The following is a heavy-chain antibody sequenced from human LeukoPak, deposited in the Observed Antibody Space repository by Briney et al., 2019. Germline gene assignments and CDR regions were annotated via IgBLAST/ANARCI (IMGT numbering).Heavy chain of an antibody. D-gene: IGHD3-3*01. Sequence: GGSLRLSCAASGFTFSSYWMSWVRQAPGKGLEWVANIKQDGSEKYYVDSVKGRFTISRDNAKNSLYLQMNSLRAEDTAVYYCARGGSITIFGVVIIVAPLDAFDIWGQRTMVTVSS. CDR2: IKQDGSEK. V-gene: IGHV3-7*01. CDR3: ARGGSITIFGVVIIVAPLDAFDI. CDR1: GFTFSSYW. J-gene: IGHJ3*02.